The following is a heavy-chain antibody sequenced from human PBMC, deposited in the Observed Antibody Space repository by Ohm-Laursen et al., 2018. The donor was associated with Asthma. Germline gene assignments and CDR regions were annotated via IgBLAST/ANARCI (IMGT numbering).Heavy chain of an antibody. V-gene: IGHV4-59*12. D-gene: IGHD3-9*01. CDR3: ARGLNYDILTGYSSS. CDR2: IYSTGST. Sequence: TLSLTCTLSGASFSTYYWGWIRQPPGKGLEWIGYIYSTGSTNYNPSLESRVTISIDTSKNQFSLKLSSVTAADTAVYYCARGLNYDILTGYSSSWGQGTLVTVSS. J-gene: IGHJ5*02. CDR1: GASFSTYY.